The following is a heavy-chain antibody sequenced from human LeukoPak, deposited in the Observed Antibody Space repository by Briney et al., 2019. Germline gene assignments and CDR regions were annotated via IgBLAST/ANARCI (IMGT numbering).Heavy chain of an antibody. CDR3: ATGYSSGWHRWNWFFDL. CDR2: IYYSGST. V-gene: IGHV4-59*08. D-gene: IGHD6-19*01. J-gene: IGHJ2*01. Sequence: SETLSLTCTVSGGSISSYYWSWIRQPPGKGLEWIGYIYYSGSTNYNPSLKSRVTISLDTSKNQFSLKLSSVTAADTAVYFCATGYSSGWHRWNWFFDLWGRGTLVTVSS. CDR1: GGSISSYY.